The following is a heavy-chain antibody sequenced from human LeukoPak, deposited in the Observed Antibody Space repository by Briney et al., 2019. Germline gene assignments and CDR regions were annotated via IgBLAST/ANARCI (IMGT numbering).Heavy chain of an antibody. CDR2: IYYSGTT. CDR3: AREDYKGSSSWYSFAY. Sequence: SQCLSLTCTLSARSISSVSYYCAWPRHTPGRGFEWLARIYYSGTTYCSSSLKTRLTISVHTAKTQCTLNLNSMTTPATITDSCAREDYKGSSSWYSFAYWGEGRLVTVSS. CDR1: ARSISSVSYY. D-gene: IGHD6-13*01. V-gene: IGHV4-39*06. J-gene: IGHJ4*02.